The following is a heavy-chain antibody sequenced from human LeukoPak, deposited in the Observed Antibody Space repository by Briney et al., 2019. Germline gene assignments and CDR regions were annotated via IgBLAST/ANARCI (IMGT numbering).Heavy chain of an antibody. CDR1: GFIFSNYA. J-gene: IGHJ4*02. V-gene: IGHV3-64D*06. CDR3: VKGKGIAVTSLDY. D-gene: IGHD6-19*01. CDR2: ISSNEGST. Sequence: GGSLRLSCSASGFIFSNYAMHWVRQAPGKGLEYVSAISSNEGSTYYADSVKGRFTISRDNSKNTLYLQMSSLRAEDTAVYYCVKGKGIAVTSLDYWGQGTLVTVSS.